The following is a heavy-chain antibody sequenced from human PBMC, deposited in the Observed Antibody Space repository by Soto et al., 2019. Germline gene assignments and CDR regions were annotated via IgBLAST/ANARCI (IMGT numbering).Heavy chain of an antibody. J-gene: IGHJ6*02. CDR1: GGSISSGCYS. V-gene: IGHV4-30-2*01. CDR2: IYHSGNP. D-gene: IGHD1-26*01. CDR3: ARVSGSYYYGMDV. Sequence: TSETLSLTCAVSGGSISSGCYSWSWIRQPPGKGLEWIGYIYHSGNPYYNPSLKSRVIISVDKSKNQFSLKLSSVTAADTAVYYCARVSGSYYYGMDVWGQGTTVTVSS.